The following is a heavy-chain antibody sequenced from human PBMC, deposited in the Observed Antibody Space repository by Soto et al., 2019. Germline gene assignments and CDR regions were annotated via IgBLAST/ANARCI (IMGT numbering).Heavy chain of an antibody. J-gene: IGHJ4*02. Sequence: QVQLVESGGGGVQPGRSLRLSCAASGFIFSTYGMHWVRQAPGKGLEWVALIWYDGSIKFYADSVTGRFTISRDNSQNTLSLQLHSLRAEETAVYYCGRDMSYCGNPYVDSWGQGTPVTVSS. CDR1: GFIFSTYG. CDR2: IWYDGSIK. V-gene: IGHV3-33*01. D-gene: IGHD3-10*01. CDR3: GRDMSYCGNPYVDS.